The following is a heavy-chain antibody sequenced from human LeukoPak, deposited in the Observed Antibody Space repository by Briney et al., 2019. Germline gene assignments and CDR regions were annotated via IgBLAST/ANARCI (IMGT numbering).Heavy chain of an antibody. J-gene: IGHJ4*02. V-gene: IGHV3-15*01. D-gene: IGHD6-13*01. CDR2: IKSKTDGGTT. CDR3: ARSSWEYYFDY. CDR1: GFNFNNAW. Sequence: GGSLRLSCAASGFNFNNAWMNWVRQAPGKGLEWVGRIKSKTDGGTTDYAAPVKGRFTISRDDSKNTLYLQMNSLRAEDTAVYYCARSSWEYYFDYWGQGTLVTVSS.